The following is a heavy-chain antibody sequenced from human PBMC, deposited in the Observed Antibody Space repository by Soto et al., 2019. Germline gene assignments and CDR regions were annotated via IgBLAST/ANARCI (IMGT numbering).Heavy chain of an antibody. J-gene: IGHJ3*01. CDR3: ARDGSGSYAAFDV. CDR2: ISPHSGKT. Sequence: ASVKVSCEASGYTFTTYGISWVRQAPGQGPEWMGWISPHSGKTNYVQKLQGRVTMTTDTSTNTAYMELWSLRSDDTAVYYCARDGSGSYAAFDVWGQGTMVTVSS. CDR1: GYTFTTYG. V-gene: IGHV1-18*01. D-gene: IGHD1-26*01.